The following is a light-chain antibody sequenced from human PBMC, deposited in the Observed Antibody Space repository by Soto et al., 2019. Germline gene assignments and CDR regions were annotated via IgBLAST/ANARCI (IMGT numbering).Light chain of an antibody. CDR3: YSHAGTYTWV. V-gene: IGLV2-11*01. CDR2: DVT. CDR1: SSDIGAYNF. Sequence: QSVLTQPRSVSGSPGQSVTLSCTGTSSDIGAYNFVSWYQQHPGKAPKLMIYDVTKRPSGVPDRFSGSKSGNTASLTISGLQAEDESDYYCYSHAGTYTWVFGGGTKVTVL. J-gene: IGLJ3*02.